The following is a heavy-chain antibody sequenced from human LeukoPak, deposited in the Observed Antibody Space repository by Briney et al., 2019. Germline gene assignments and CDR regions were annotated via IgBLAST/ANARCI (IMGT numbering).Heavy chain of an antibody. CDR3: ARSPQLAYYYYYMDV. D-gene: IGHD6-6*01. V-gene: IGHV1-69*01. J-gene: IGHJ6*03. CDR2: IIPIFGTA. Sequence: SVKVSCKASGGTFSSYAISWVRQAPGQGLEWMGGIIPIFGTANYAQKFQGRVTITADESTSTAYMELSSLRSEDTAVYYCARSPQLAYYYYYMDVWGKGTTVTVSS. CDR1: GGTFSSYA.